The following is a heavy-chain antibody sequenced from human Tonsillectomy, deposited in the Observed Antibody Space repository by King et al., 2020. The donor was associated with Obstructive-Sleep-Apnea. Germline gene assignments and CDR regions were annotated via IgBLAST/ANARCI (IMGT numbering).Heavy chain of an antibody. Sequence: QLVQSGAEVKKPGASVKVSCKASGYTFTSYDINWVRQATGQGLEWIGWMNPNSGNTGYAQKFQGRVTMTRNTSISTAYMDLSSLRSEDTAVYYCARARAAAGLYYYYGMDVWGQGTTVTVSS. V-gene: IGHV1-8*01. D-gene: IGHD6-13*01. J-gene: IGHJ6*02. CDR2: MNPNSGNT. CDR1: GYTFTSYD. CDR3: ARARAAAGLYYYYGMDV.